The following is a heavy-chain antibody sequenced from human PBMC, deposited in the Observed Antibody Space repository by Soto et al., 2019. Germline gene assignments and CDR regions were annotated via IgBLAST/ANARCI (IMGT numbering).Heavy chain of an antibody. V-gene: IGHV3-30*18. J-gene: IGHJ4*01. CDR2: ISYDGSNK. CDR1: GFTFSSYG. CDR3: AKDTYYHDSSGYYVFDS. Sequence: QVQLVESGGGVVQPGRSLRLSCAASGFTFSSYGMHWVRQAPGKGLEWVAAISYDGSNKYYTDSVQGRFTISRDNSKNTVHLKMNSLRTEETAAYYCAKDTYYHDSSGYYVFDSWGQGTLVTVSS. D-gene: IGHD3-22*01.